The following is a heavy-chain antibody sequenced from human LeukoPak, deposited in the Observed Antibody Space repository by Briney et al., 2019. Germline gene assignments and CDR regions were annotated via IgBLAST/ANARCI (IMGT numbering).Heavy chain of an antibody. D-gene: IGHD4-17*01. CDR2: ISSSGSTI. V-gene: IGHV3-11*01. CDR1: GFTLSVYY. J-gene: IGHJ3*02. Sequence: PGGSLRLSCAASGFTLSVYYASWIRQAPGKGLEWGSYISSSGSTIYYADSVQGRFTISRDNANNSLYMQMNSLRAEDTAVYYCARDPNDYADYARSDAFDIWGQGTMVTVSS. CDR3: ARDPNDYADYARSDAFDI.